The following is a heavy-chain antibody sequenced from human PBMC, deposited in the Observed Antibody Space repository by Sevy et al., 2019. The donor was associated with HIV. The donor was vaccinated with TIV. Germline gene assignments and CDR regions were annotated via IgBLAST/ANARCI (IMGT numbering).Heavy chain of an antibody. J-gene: IGHJ4*02. CDR1: GFTFSSYS. D-gene: IGHD2-15*01. V-gene: IGHV3-21*01. CDR3: ARAGSYSYPYYFDY. Sequence: GGSLRLSCAASGFTFSSYSMNWVRQAPGKGLEWVSSISSSSSYIYYADSVKGRFTISRANAKNSLYLQMTSLRAEDTAVYYCARAGSYSYPYYFDYWGQGTLVTVSS. CDR2: ISSSSSYI.